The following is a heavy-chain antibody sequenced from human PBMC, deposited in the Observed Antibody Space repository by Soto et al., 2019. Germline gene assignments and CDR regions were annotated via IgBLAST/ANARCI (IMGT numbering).Heavy chain of an antibody. CDR1: SGSISHYY. D-gene: IGHD2-15*01. CDR3: ARVGGDCSGGSCYDHYYYYYMDV. J-gene: IGHJ6*03. Sequence: QVQLQESGPGLVKPSETLSLTCTVSSGSISHYYWSWIRQPPGKGLEWIGYIYYSGNTNYNPSLRSLVTISLDTSMNQFSLKLSSVTAADTAVYYCARVGGDCSGGSCYDHYYYYYMDVWGKGTTVTVSS. V-gene: IGHV4-59*01. CDR2: IYYSGNT.